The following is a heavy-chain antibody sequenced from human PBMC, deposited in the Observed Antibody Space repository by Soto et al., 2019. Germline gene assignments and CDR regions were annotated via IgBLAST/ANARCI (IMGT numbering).Heavy chain of an antibody. V-gene: IGHV3-23*01. D-gene: IGHD3-22*01. Sequence: GGSLRLSCAASGFTFSSYAMSWVRQAPGKGLEWVSAISGSGGSTYYADSVKGRFTISRDNSKNTLYLQMNSLRAEDTAVYYCAKESITMIVVVTLEYFQHWGQGTLVTVSS. CDR1: GFTFSSYA. CDR2: ISGSGGST. CDR3: AKESITMIVVVTLEYFQH. J-gene: IGHJ1*01.